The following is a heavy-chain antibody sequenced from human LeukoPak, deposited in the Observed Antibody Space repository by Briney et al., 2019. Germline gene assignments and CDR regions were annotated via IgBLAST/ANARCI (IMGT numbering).Heavy chain of an antibody. CDR1: GGSISSYY. Sequence: SETLSLTCTVSGGSISSYYWSWIRQPPGKGLEWIGYIYYSGSTNYNPSLKSRVTISVDTSKNQFSLKLSSVTAADTAVYYCASFGGRGLSFDYWGQGTLVTVSS. CDR3: ASFGGRGLSFDY. D-gene: IGHD2-15*01. V-gene: IGHV4-59*12. CDR2: IYYSGST. J-gene: IGHJ4*02.